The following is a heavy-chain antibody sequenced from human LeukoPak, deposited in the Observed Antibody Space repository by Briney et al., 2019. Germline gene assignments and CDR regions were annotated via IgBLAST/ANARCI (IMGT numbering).Heavy chain of an antibody. Sequence: GGSLRLSCAASGFTFSNAGMSWVRQPPGQGLEWVGRIKRKTDGGTTDYAAPLKGRFTISRNDSKNTLYLQMNSLTIEDTAVYYCTGNYKSGTQPFGDWGQGTPVTVPS. CDR3: TGNYKSGTQPFGD. D-gene: IGHD1-7*01. CDR1: GFTFSNAG. J-gene: IGHJ4*02. CDR2: IKRKTDGGTT. V-gene: IGHV3-15*01.